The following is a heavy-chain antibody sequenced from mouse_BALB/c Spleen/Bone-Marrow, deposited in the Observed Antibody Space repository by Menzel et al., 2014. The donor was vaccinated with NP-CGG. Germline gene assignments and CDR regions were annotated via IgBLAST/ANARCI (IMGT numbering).Heavy chain of an antibody. Sequence: QVQLQQSGPSLVQPSQSLSITCTVSGFSLXSYGVHWVRQSPGKGLEWLGGIWRGGSTDYNAAFMSRLSITKDNSKSQVFFKMNSLQADDTAIYYCAKRGNYGYFDYWGQGTTLTVSS. CDR2: IWRGGST. V-gene: IGHV2-5-1*01. J-gene: IGHJ2*01. CDR1: GFSLXSYG. D-gene: IGHD2-1*01. CDR3: AKRGNYGYFDY.